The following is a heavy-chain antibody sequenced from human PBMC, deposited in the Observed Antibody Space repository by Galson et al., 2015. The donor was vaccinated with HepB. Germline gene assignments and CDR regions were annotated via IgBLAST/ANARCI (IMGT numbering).Heavy chain of an antibody. Sequence: SLRLSCAASGFILSNYGMQWVRQPPGRGLQWVAVISSDGGTQYYADSVKGRFTISRDTSKNMLHLQMNSLRPEDTAVYYCVKESGIPPYGAYFDYWGQGALVTVSS. J-gene: IGHJ4*02. CDR3: VKESGIPPYGAYFDY. D-gene: IGHD4/OR15-4a*01. CDR2: ISSDGGTQ. V-gene: IGHV3-30*18. CDR1: GFILSNYG.